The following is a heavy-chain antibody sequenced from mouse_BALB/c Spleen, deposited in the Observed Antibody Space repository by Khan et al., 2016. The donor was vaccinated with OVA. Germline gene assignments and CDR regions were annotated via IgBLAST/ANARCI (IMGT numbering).Heavy chain of an antibody. Sequence: VQLQQSGAEVMKPGASVKISCKATGYTFSSYWIEWVKQRPGHGLEWIGEILPGSGSTNYNEKFKGKATFTADTSSNTAYMQLSSLTSEDSAVDYRARTTYYFDYWGQGTTLTVSS. J-gene: IGHJ2*01. CDR1: GYTFSSYW. V-gene: IGHV1-9*01. CDR3: ARTTYYFDY. CDR2: ILPGSGST.